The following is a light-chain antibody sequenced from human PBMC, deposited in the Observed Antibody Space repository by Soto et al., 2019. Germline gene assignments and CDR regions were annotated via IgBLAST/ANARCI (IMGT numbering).Light chain of an antibody. CDR2: KVS. CDR1: QSLISSDGNTY. Sequence: DVVMTQSPLSLPVTLGQPASISCRSTQSLISSDGNTYLNWFQQRPGQSPRRLIYKVSNRASGVPDRFSGSVSGYDFTLKISRVEAEDVGVYYCMQGSHWPPFTFGQGTRLEIK. J-gene: IGKJ2*01. V-gene: IGKV2-30*01. CDR3: MQGSHWPPFT.